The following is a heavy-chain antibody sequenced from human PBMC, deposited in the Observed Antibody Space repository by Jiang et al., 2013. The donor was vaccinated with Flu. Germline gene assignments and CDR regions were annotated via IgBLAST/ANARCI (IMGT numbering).Heavy chain of an antibody. D-gene: IGHD2-15*01. CDR1: GLSFNKYG. CDR2: IRKDGSLQ. CDR3: AKDPPWWGNDY. V-gene: IGHV3-30*02. J-gene: IGHJ4*02. Sequence: ATSGLSFNKYGMNWVRQAPGKGLEWVASIRKDGSLQYYPDSVRGRFIISRDNSKSTLYLQVNSLRPEDTAVYYCAKDPPWWGNDYWGQGTLVTVSS.